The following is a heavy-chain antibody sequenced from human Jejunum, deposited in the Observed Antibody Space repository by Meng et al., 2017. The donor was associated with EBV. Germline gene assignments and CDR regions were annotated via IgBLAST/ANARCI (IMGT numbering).Heavy chain of an antibody. J-gene: IGHJ4*02. CDR2: INHEGSFT. CDR1: GFIFSSSW. CDR3: ARDLGSGNYYGY. Sequence: EVELVEFGGGLVQPGGSLRLSCIASGFIFSSSWMHWVRQAPGKGLVWVSHINHEGSFTNYADSVKGRFTISRDDAKNTLYLQMNSLRAEDTAVYYCARDLGSGNYYGYWGQGTLVTVSS. V-gene: IGHV3-74*01. D-gene: IGHD3-10*01.